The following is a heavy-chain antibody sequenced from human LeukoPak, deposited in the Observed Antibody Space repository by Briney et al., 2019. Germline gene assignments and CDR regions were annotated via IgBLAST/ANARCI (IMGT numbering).Heavy chain of an antibody. CDR3: AREYYYGSNSNAFDI. J-gene: IGHJ3*02. V-gene: IGHV3-33*01. Sequence: PGGSLRLSCVVSGFTLSTYGMHWVRQAPGKGLEWVAVMWYDGSNKDYGDSVKGRFTISRDNSKNTLYVQLNSLRTEDTAVYYCAREYYYGSNSNAFDIWGQGTMVIVSS. CDR1: GFTLSTYG. CDR2: MWYDGSNK. D-gene: IGHD3-10*01.